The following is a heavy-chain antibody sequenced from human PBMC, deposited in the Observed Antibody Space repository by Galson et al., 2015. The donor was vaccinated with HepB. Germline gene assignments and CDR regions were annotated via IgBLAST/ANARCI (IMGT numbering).Heavy chain of an antibody. CDR2: IFREGTA. Sequence: ETLSLTCAVSGLSIDNKWWVWIRQPPGKGLQWLGYIFREGTAFYNPSLESRLTLSRDNFASQVSLKLSAVTAADTATYYCATKTDAIYFFDYWGQGITVTVSS. V-gene: IGHV4-28*01. CDR3: ATKTDAIYFFDY. D-gene: IGHD2-2*01. J-gene: IGHJ4*02. CDR1: GLSIDNKW.